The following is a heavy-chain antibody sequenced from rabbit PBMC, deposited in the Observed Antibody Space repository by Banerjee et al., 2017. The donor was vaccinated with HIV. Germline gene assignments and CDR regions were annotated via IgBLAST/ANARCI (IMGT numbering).Heavy chain of an antibody. J-gene: IGHJ4*01. D-gene: IGHD4-1*01. CDR1: GFSFSNGYV. V-gene: IGHV1S45*01. Sequence: QEQLEESGGDLVKPEGSLTLTCTASGFSFSNGYVMCWVRQAPGKGLEWIACISFGNSGSAYYASWAKGRFTISKTSSTTVTLLMTSLTAADTATYFCARDLAGVIGWNFNLWGQGTLVTVS. CDR3: ARDLAGVIGWNFNL. CDR2: ISFGNSGSA.